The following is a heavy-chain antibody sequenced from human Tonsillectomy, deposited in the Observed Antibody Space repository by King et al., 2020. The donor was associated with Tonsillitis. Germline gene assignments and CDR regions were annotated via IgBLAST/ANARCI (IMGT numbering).Heavy chain of an antibody. D-gene: IGHD3-3*01. CDR2: ISGSGVGT. CDR1: GFTFSTYA. J-gene: IGHJ4*02. Sequence: VQLVESGGGLVQPGGSLRLSCAASGFTFSTYAMSWVRQAPGKGLEWVSAISGSGVGTYYSGSVKGRFTMSRDNSKRTLYLQMNGLRAEDTAVYYCAKVPGDFWSTSYYFDYWGLGTLVTVSS. V-gene: IGHV3-23*04. CDR3: AKVPGDFWSTSYYFDY.